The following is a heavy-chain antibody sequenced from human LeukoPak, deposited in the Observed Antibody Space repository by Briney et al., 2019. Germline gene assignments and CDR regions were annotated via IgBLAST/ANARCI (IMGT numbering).Heavy chain of an antibody. V-gene: IGHV1-18*04. CDR2: ISTNSGNT. CDR1: GYTLSNYG. CDR3: ARTWEGNSGSYFAY. Sequence: ASVKVSCKTSGYTLSNYGVSWVRQAPGQGLEWMGWISTNSGNTNYAQNLRGRVTMTTDTSTTTAYMELRSLRSDDTALYYCARTWEGNSGSYFAYWGQGTQVTVSS. J-gene: IGHJ4*02. D-gene: IGHD3-10*01.